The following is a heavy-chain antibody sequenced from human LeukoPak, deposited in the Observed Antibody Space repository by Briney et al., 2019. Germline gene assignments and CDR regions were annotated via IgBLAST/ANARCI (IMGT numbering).Heavy chain of an antibody. Sequence: SETLSLTCTVSGGSISSSSYYWGWIRQPPGKGLEWIGSIYYSGSTYYNPSLKSRVAISVDTSKNQFSLKLSSVTAADTAVYYCARHEGSFYYYYYMDVWGKGTTVTVSS. J-gene: IGHJ6*03. CDR1: GGSISSSSYY. CDR3: ARHEGSFYYYYYMDV. CDR2: IYYSGST. V-gene: IGHV4-39*01.